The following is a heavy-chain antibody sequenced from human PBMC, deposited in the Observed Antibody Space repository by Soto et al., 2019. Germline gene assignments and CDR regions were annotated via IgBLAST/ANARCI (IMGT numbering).Heavy chain of an antibody. Sequence: SETLSLTCTVSGDSINSYYWSWLRQPAGKGLEWIGRVSTSGSTKYNPSVKSRVSMPVDTSKNQFSLKLSSVTAADTAVYYCARVGVAGSLEYFDYWGRGSLVTVSS. V-gene: IGHV4-4*07. CDR3: ARVGVAGSLEYFDY. J-gene: IGHJ4*02. CDR2: VSTSGST. CDR1: GDSINSYY. D-gene: IGHD6-19*01.